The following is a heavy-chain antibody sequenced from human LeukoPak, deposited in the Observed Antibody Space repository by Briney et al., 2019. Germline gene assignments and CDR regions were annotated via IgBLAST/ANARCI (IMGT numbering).Heavy chain of an antibody. CDR2: IKQDGSEK. D-gene: IGHD2-2*01. V-gene: IGHV3-7*01. Sequence: GGSLRLSCAASGFTFSSYWMSWVRQAPGKGLEWVANIKQDGSEKYYVDSVKGRFTTSRDNAKNSLYLQMNSLRAEDTAVYYCARIRLRVPAAIAGLLDYWGQGTLVTVSS. J-gene: IGHJ4*02. CDR3: ARIRLRVPAAIAGLLDY. CDR1: GFTFSSYW.